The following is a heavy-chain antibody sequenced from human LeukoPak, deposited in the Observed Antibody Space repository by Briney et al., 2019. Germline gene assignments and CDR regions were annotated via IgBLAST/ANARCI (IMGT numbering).Heavy chain of an antibody. CDR1: GGSISSYY. Sequence: SETLSLTCTVSGGSISSYYWSWIRQPPGKGLEWIGYISYSGSTNYNPSLKSRVTISVDTSKNQFSLKLSSVTAADTAVYYCARAVEGAFDIWGQGTMVTVSS. CDR3: ARAVEGAFDI. CDR2: ISYSGST. J-gene: IGHJ3*02. V-gene: IGHV4-59*01.